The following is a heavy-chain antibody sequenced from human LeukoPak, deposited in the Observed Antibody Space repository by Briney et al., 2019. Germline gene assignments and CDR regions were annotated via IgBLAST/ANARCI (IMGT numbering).Heavy chain of an antibody. D-gene: IGHD3-10*02. Sequence: QPRGSLRLSCTASGFSFTSYSMNWVRQAPGKGLEWVATMTRSSAIFYADSVKGRFTISRDNAKNSVYLQMNSLRDEDTAVYSCARAKTMFWEFDGFDIWGRGTKVTVSS. V-gene: IGHV3-48*02. CDR3: ARAKTMFWEFDGFDI. J-gene: IGHJ3*02. CDR2: MTRSSAI. CDR1: GFSFTSYS.